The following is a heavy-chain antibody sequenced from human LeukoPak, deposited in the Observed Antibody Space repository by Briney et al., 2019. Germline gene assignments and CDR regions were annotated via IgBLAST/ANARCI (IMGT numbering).Heavy chain of an antibody. V-gene: IGHV4-59*01. CDR2: IYYSGST. CDR1: GGSISSYY. J-gene: IGHJ4*02. CDR3: ARVRRDYDSSGYYPDYFDY. Sequence: SETLSLTCTVSGGSISSYYWSWIRQPPGKGLEWIGYIYYSGSTNYNPSLKSRVTISVDTSKNQFSLKLSSVTAADTAVYYCARVRRDYDSSGYYPDYFDYWGQGTLVTVSS. D-gene: IGHD3-22*01.